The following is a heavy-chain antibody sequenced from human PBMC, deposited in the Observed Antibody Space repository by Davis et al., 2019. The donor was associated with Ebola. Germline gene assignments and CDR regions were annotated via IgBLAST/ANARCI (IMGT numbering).Heavy chain of an antibody. CDR2: IIPIFGTA. D-gene: IGHD6-13*01. V-gene: IGHV1-69*13. J-gene: IGHJ4*02. CDR3: ARGQQPTGYFDY. CDR1: GGTFSSYA. Sequence: AASVKVSCKASGGTFSSYAISWVRQAPGQGLEWMGGIIPIFGTANYAQKFQGRVTITADESTSTAYMELSSLRSEDTAVYYCARGQQPTGYFDYWGQGTLVTVSS.